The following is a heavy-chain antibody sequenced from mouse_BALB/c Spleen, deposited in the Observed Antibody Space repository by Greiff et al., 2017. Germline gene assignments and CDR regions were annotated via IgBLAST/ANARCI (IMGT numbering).Heavy chain of an antibody. V-gene: IGHV2-9*02. CDR1: GFSLTSYG. Sequence: QVQLQQSGPGLVAPSQSLSITCTASGFSLTSYGVHWVRQPPGQGLEWLGVIWAGGSTNYNSALMSRLSISTDNSTSQVFLKMHSLQTDDTAMYYCARGDWDGAMDYWGQGTSVTVSS. CDR3: ARGDWDGAMDY. J-gene: IGHJ4*01. D-gene: IGHD4-1*01. CDR2: IWAGGST.